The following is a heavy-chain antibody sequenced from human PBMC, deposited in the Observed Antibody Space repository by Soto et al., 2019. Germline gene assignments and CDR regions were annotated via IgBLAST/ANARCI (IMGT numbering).Heavy chain of an antibody. CDR2: INVYNGNT. Sequence: ASVKVSCKASGYTFTRNSIGWVRQAPGQGLEWMGWINVYNGNTKYAQQLQGRVTLTTDTSTSTAYMDLRSLRPDDTAVYYCARISSASSGWLTDYWGQGTLVTVSS. D-gene: IGHD6-19*01. J-gene: IGHJ4*02. CDR1: GYTFTRNS. V-gene: IGHV1-18*04. CDR3: ARISSASSGWLTDY.